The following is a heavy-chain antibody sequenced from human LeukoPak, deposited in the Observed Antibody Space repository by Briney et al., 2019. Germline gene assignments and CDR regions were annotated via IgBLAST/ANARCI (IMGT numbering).Heavy chain of an antibody. D-gene: IGHD2-15*01. CDR3: ARGVVVAATTGGVYYFDY. J-gene: IGHJ4*02. CDR1: GFTFSSYS. CDR2: ISSSSSYI. V-gene: IGHV3-21*01. Sequence: GGSLRLSCAASGFTFSSYSMNWVRQAPGKGLEWVSSISSSSSYIYYADSVKGRFTISRDNAKNSLYLQMNSLRAEDTAVYYCARGVVVAATTGGVYYFDYWDQGTLVTVSS.